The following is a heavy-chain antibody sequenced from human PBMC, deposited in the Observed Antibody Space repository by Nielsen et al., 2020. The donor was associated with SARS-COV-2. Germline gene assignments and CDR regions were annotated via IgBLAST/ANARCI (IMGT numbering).Heavy chain of an antibody. V-gene: IGHV4-34*01. J-gene: IGHJ5*02. Sequence: WIRQPPGKGLEWIGELSHSGSTIYNPSLKSRVTISVDTSKNQFSLKLSSVTAADTAVYYCARGATMVRGVIDRNWFDPWGQGTLVTVSS. CDR3: ARGATMVRGVIDRNWFDP. CDR2: LSHSGST. D-gene: IGHD3-10*01.